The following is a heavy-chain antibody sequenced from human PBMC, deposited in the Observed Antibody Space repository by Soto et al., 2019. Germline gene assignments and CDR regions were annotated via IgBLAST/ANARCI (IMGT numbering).Heavy chain of an antibody. V-gene: IGHV3-30*18. Sequence: QVQLVESGGGVVQPGRSLRLSCAASGFTFSSYGMHWVRQAPGKGLEWVAVISYDGSNKYYADSVKGRFTISRDNSKNTLYLQMNSLRPEDTAVYYCAKSDSLYDSSGYQRYWGQGTLVTVSS. J-gene: IGHJ4*02. CDR1: GFTFSSYG. CDR3: AKSDSLYDSSGYQRY. D-gene: IGHD3-22*01. CDR2: ISYDGSNK.